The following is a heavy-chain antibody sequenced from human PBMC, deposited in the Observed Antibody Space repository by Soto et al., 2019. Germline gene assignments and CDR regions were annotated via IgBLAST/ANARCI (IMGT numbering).Heavy chain of an antibody. D-gene: IGHD3-10*01. CDR3: ARARLWFGEIMAPRRNYMDV. V-gene: IGHV4-39*01. CDR2: IYYSGST. J-gene: IGHJ6*03. Sequence: SETLSLTCTVSGGSISSSSYYWGWIRQPPGKGLEWIGSIYYSGSTYYNPSLKSRVTISVDTSKNQFSLKLSSVTAADTAVYYCARARLWFGEIMAPRRNYMDVWGKGTTVTVSS. CDR1: GGSISSSSYY.